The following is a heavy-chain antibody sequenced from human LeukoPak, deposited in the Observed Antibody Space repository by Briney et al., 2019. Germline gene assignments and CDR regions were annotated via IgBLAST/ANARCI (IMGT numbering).Heavy chain of an antibody. D-gene: IGHD5-12*01. CDR1: GGSISSGSYY. CDR2: IYTSGST. V-gene: IGHV4-61*02. Sequence: SQTLSLTCTVSGGSISSGSYYWSWIRQPAGKGLEWIGRIYTSGSTNYNPSLKSRDTISVDTSKNQFSLKLSSVTAADTAVYYCARDSGYGNWFDPWGQGTLVTVSS. CDR3: ARDSGYGNWFDP. J-gene: IGHJ5*02.